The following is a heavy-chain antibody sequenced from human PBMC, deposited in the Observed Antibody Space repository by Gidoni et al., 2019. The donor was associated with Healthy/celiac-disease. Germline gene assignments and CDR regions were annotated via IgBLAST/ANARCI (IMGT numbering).Heavy chain of an antibody. CDR2: INSEGSST. J-gene: IGHJ6*02. CDR3: ARETDDYYYYGMDV. Sequence: EVQLVESVGGLVQPGGSLRLSCAASGFTFSSYWMHWVRQAPGKGLVWVSRINSEGSSTSYADSVKGRFTISRDNAKNTLYLQMNSLRAEDTAVYYCARETDDYYYYGMDVWGQGTTVTVSS. V-gene: IGHV3-74*01. CDR1: GFTFSSYW.